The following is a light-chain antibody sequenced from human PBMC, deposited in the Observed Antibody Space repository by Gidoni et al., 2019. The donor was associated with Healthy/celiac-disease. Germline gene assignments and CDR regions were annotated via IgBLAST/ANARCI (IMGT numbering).Light chain of an antibody. Sequence: DIQITHSPSTLSATVGDRVTFTCQASQRLSSWLAWYQQKPGKAPKVLIYDASSLESGVPSRFSGSGSVTEFTLTISSLQPDDFATYYCQQYKSYPLTFGGGTKVEIK. CDR1: QRLSSW. CDR2: DAS. CDR3: QQYKSYPLT. V-gene: IGKV1-5*01. J-gene: IGKJ4*01.